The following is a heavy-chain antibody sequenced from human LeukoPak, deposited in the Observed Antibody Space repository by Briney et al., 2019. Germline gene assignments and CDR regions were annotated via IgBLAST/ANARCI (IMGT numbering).Heavy chain of an antibody. CDR1: GYTLTELS. V-gene: IGHV1-24*01. CDR3: ATAGIVGATEDYYYYGMDV. D-gene: IGHD1-26*01. Sequence: ASVKVSCTVSGYTLTELSMHWVRQAPGKGLEWMGGFDPEDGETIYAQKFQGRVTMTEDTSTDTAYMELSSLRSEDTAVYYCATAGIVGATEDYYYYGMDVWGQGTTVTVSS. CDR2: FDPEDGET. J-gene: IGHJ6*02.